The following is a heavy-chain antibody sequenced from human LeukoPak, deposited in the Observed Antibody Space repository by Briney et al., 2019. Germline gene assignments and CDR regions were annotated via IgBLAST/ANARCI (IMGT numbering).Heavy chain of an antibody. D-gene: IGHD6-13*01. J-gene: IGHJ4*02. CDR1: GFTFINYG. V-gene: IGHV3-33*06. CDR2: IWYDGSYK. Sequence: GGSLRLSCAASGFTFINYGMHWVRQAPGKGLDWVAVIWYDGSYKYYADSVKGRFTIARHNSKNTLYLKMNSLRAEDTAIYYCAKVVQYTASTGTGLDYWGQGTLVTASS. CDR3: AKVVQYTASTGTGLDY.